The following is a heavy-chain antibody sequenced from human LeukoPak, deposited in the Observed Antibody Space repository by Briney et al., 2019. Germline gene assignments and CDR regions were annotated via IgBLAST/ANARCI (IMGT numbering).Heavy chain of an antibody. D-gene: IGHD4-23*01. J-gene: IGHJ4*02. CDR3: ARDYGGNYRAHIDY. Sequence: GGSLRLSCAASGFTFSSDSMNWVRQAPGKGLEWVSAISGSSNNIHYADSVKGRFTISRDNGKNSLYLQMNSLRAEDTAVYYCARDYGGNYRAHIDYWGQGTLVTVSS. V-gene: IGHV3-21*01. CDR2: ISGSSNNI. CDR1: GFTFSSDS.